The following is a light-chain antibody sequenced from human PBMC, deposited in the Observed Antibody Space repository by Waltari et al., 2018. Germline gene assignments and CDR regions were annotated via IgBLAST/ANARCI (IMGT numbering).Light chain of an antibody. CDR1: QSVGKY. J-gene: IGKJ1*01. Sequence: EIVLTQSTGTLSLSPGDRATLSCRASQSVGKYLVWYQQTPGQAPRLLIYGASIRSTGIPDRFSGSGSGTDFSLTISRLEPEDFAVYYCQHYVNLPVTFGQGTKVEIK. CDR2: GAS. V-gene: IGKV3-20*01. CDR3: QHYVNLPVT.